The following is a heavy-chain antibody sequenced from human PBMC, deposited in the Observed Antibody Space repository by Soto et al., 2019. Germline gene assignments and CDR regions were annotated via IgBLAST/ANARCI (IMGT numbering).Heavy chain of an antibody. CDR1: GFTFSSYA. Sequence: GGSLRLSCAASGFTFSSYAMHWVRQAPGKGLEWVAVISYDGSNKYYADSVKGRFTISRDNSKNTLYLQMNSLRAEDTAVYYCARDDYYDSSGYSGVPDYWGQGTLVTVSS. CDR3: ARDDYYDSSGYSGVPDY. CDR2: ISYDGSNK. J-gene: IGHJ4*02. D-gene: IGHD3-22*01. V-gene: IGHV3-30-3*01.